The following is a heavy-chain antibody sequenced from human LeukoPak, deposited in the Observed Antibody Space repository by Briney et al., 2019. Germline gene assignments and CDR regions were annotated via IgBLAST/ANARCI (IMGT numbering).Heavy chain of an antibody. Sequence: ASVKISCKASGYTFTGYYMHWVRQAPGQGLEWMGWINPNSGGTNYAQKFQGRVTMTRDTSISTAYMELSRLRSDDTAVYYCATRPDYNLNYIDYWGQGTLVTVPS. CDR2: INPNSGGT. D-gene: IGHD1-1*01. V-gene: IGHV1-2*02. CDR3: ATRPDYNLNYIDY. CDR1: GYTFTGYY. J-gene: IGHJ4*02.